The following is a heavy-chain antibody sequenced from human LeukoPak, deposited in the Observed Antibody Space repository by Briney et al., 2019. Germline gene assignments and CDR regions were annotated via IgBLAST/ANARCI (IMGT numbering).Heavy chain of an antibody. Sequence: GGSLRLSCAASGFTFSSYAMHWVRQAPGKGLEWVAVISYDGSNKYYADSVKGRFTISRDNSKNTLYLQMNSLRAEDTAVYYCSTSRFCSNTSCLFPFDNWGQGTLVTVSS. CDR1: GFTFSSYA. V-gene: IGHV3-30-3*01. CDR3: STSRFCSNTSCLFPFDN. J-gene: IGHJ4*02. CDR2: ISYDGSNK. D-gene: IGHD2-2*01.